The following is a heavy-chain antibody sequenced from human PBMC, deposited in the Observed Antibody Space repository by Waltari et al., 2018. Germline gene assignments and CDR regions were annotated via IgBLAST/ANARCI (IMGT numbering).Heavy chain of an antibody. CDR3: ARPALGYDSSGYYFH. Sequence: QVQLVESGGGVVQPGRSLRLSCAASGFTFSSYGMPWVRQAPGKGLEGVAVIWYDGSNKYYADSVKGRFTISRDNSKNTLYLQMNSLRAEDTAVYYCARPALGYDSSGYYFHCGQGTLVTVSS. J-gene: IGHJ4*02. V-gene: IGHV3-33*01. D-gene: IGHD3-22*01. CDR1: GFTFSSYG. CDR2: IWYDGSNK.